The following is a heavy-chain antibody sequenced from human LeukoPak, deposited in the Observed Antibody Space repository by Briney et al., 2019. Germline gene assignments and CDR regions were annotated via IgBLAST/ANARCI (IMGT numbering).Heavy chain of an antibody. Sequence: GESLKISCQGSGYSFASYWIGWVRQLRGKGLEWMGIISPGDSYTTSSPSFQGQVTISADQSISTAYLQWSSLKASDTAMYYCARELRYFDWPAVGYWGQGTLVTVSS. D-gene: IGHD3-9*01. V-gene: IGHV5-51*01. CDR2: ISPGDSYT. J-gene: IGHJ4*02. CDR1: GYSFASYW. CDR3: ARELRYFDWPAVGY.